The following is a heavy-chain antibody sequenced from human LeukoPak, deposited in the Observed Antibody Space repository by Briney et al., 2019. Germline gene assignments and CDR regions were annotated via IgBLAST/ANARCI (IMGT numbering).Heavy chain of an antibody. CDR3: ARVRQGGSGSYYLSRYYYGMDV. CDR1: GGTFSSYA. V-gene: IGHV1-69*04. J-gene: IGHJ6*02. Sequence: SVKVSCKASGGTFSSYAISWVRQAPGQGLEWMGRIIPILGIANYAQKFQGRVTITADKSTSTAYMELSSLRSEDTAVYYCARVRQGGSGSYYLSRYYYGMDVWGQGTTVTVSS. D-gene: IGHD3-10*01. CDR2: IIPILGIA.